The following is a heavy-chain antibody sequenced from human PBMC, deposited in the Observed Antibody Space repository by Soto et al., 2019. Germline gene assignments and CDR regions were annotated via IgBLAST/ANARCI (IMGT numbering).Heavy chain of an antibody. V-gene: IGHV4-59*01. J-gene: IGHJ6*02. CDR1: GGSISSYY. CDR3: ASGEAAAGEYYYYGMDV. Sequence: SETLSLTCTVSGGSISSYYWSWIRQPPGKGLEWIGYIYYSGSTNYNPSLKSRVTISVDTSKNQFSLKLSSVTAADTAVYYCASGEAAAGEYYYYGMDVWGHGTTVTVSS. D-gene: IGHD6-13*01. CDR2: IYYSGST.